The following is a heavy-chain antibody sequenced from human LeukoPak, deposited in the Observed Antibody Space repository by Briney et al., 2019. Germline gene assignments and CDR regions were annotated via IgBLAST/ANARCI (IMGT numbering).Heavy chain of an antibody. D-gene: IGHD3-16*01. CDR2: IIPILGIA. V-gene: IGHV1-69*04. Sequence: SVKVSCKASGGTFSSYAISWVRQAPGQGLEWMGRIIPILGIANYAQRFQGRVTITADKSTSTAYMELSSLRSEDTAVYYCARDWVMITFGGVNPWFDPWGQGTLVTVSS. CDR1: GGTFSSYA. CDR3: ARDWVMITFGGVNPWFDP. J-gene: IGHJ5*02.